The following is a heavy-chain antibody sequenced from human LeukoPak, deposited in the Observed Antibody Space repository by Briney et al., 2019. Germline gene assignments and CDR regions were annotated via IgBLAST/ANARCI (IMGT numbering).Heavy chain of an antibody. CDR2: IYPGDSDT. D-gene: IGHD3-22*01. CDR1: GYSFTSYW. CDR3: ARSYDSSGYYYVP. V-gene: IGHV5-51*01. J-gene: IGHJ4*02. Sequence: GESLKISCKGSGYSFTSYWIGWVRQMPGKGLEWMGIIYPGDSDTRYSPSFQGQVTISADKSISTAYLQWNSLKASDTAMYYCARSYDSSGYYYVPWGQGTLVTVSS.